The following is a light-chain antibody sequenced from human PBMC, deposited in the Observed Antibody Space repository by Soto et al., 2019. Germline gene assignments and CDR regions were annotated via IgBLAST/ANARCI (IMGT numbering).Light chain of an antibody. CDR1: RSVSSY. J-gene: IGKJ5*01. CDR3: QQRSNWPIT. Sequence: EIVLTQSPATLSLSPGESATLSCRATRSVSSYLAWYQQKPGQAPRLLIYDASSRPTDIPARFSGSGSGTDFTLTISSLEPEDFALYDGQQRSNWPITFGQGTRLEIK. V-gene: IGKV3-11*01. CDR2: DAS.